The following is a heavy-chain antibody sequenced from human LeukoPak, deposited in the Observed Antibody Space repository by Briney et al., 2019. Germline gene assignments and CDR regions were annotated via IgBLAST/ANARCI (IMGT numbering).Heavy chain of an antibody. CDR2: ISGSGGST. D-gene: IGHD3-3*01. V-gene: IGHV3-23*01. CDR3: ARAYYDFWSGYFPSYYFDY. CDR1: GFTFSSYA. Sequence: GGSLRLSCGVSGFTFSSYAMSWVRQAPGKGLEWVSAISGSGGSTYYADSVKGRFTISRDNSKNTLYLQMNSLRAEDTAVYYCARAYYDFWSGYFPSYYFDYWGQGTLVTVSS. J-gene: IGHJ4*02.